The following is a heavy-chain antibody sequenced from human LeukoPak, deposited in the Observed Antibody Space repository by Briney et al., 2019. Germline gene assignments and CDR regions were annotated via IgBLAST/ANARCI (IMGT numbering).Heavy chain of an antibody. CDR3: ARGRRKHNMVRGVPFLDAFDI. Sequence: GASVKVSCKASGYTFTSYGISWVRQAPGQGPEWMGWISAYDANTNYAQKLQGRVTMTTDTSTSTAYMELRSLRSDDTAVYYCARGRRKHNMVRGVPFLDAFDIWGQGTMVTVSS. V-gene: IGHV1-18*01. CDR1: GYTFTSYG. J-gene: IGHJ3*02. CDR2: ISAYDANT. D-gene: IGHD3-10*01.